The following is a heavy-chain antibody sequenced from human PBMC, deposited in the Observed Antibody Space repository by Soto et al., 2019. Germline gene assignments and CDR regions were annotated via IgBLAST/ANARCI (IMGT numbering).Heavy chain of an antibody. CDR3: ARDLRPSGSYPH. Sequence: GASVKVSCKASRGTFSSYAISWVRQAPGQGLEWMGGIIPIFGTANYAQKFQGRVTITADESTSTAYMELSSLRSEDTAVYYCARDLRPSGSYPHWGQGTLVTVSS. J-gene: IGHJ4*02. CDR1: RGTFSSYA. D-gene: IGHD1-26*01. V-gene: IGHV1-69*13. CDR2: IIPIFGTA.